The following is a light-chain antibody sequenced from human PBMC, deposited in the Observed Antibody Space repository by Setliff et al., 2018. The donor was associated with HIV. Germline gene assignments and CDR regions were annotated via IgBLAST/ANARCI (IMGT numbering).Light chain of an antibody. Sequence: DIVMTQSPDSLAVSLGERATINCKSSQSVSYSSNNRNYLAWYQQKPGQPPKLLIYWASSRESGVPDRFSGSGSGTDFTLTISSLQAEDVAVYYCQQFSITPFTFGPGTKVDIK. CDR2: WAS. CDR3: QQFSITPFT. CDR1: QSVSYSSNNRNY. J-gene: IGKJ3*01. V-gene: IGKV4-1*01.